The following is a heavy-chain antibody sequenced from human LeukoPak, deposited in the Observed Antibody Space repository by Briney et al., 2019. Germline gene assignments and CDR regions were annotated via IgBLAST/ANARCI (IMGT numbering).Heavy chain of an antibody. Sequence: ASVKVSCKASGYTFTNYDINWVRQATGQGLEWMGWMNPNSGNIGYAQKFQGRVAMARNTSINTAYMELSSLRSEDTAVYYCARGRWTGYCTSTNCYSGLDPWGQGTLVTVSS. CDR3: ARGRWTGYCTSTNCYSGLDP. CDR1: GYTFTNYD. D-gene: IGHD2-2*02. CDR2: MNPNSGNI. V-gene: IGHV1-8*01. J-gene: IGHJ5*02.